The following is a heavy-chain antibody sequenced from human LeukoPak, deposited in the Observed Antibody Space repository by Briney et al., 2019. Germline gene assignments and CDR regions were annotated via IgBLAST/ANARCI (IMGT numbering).Heavy chain of an antibody. V-gene: IGHV3-23*01. Sequence: PGGSLRLSCAASGFTFSSYAMSWVRQAPGKGLEWVSAISGSGGSTYYADSVKGRFTISRVNSKNTLYLQMNSLRAEDAAVYYCAKMVAAAGTSYWGQGTLVTVSS. CDR1: GFTFSSYA. D-gene: IGHD6-13*01. CDR3: AKMVAAAGTSY. CDR2: ISGSGGST. J-gene: IGHJ4*02.